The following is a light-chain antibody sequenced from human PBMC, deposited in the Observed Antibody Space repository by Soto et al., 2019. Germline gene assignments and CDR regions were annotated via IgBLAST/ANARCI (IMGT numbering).Light chain of an antibody. Sequence: AIQMTQSPSSLSASVGDRVTITCRASQDISNDLGWYQQKPGKAPKLLIYAASSLQSGVPSRFSAGGSGTDFTLTISSLQPEDFATYYCLQDYSYPFTFGPGTKVDIK. CDR1: QDISND. V-gene: IGKV1-6*01. CDR2: AAS. J-gene: IGKJ3*01. CDR3: LQDYSYPFT.